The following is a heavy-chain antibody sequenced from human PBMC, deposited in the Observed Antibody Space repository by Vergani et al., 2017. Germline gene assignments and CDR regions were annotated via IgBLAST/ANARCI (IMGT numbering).Heavy chain of an antibody. CDR3: ARVVTTSYYYYYYGMDV. CDR1: GYSFTSYW. Sequence: EVPLVQSGAAVKTPGESLKISCKGSGYSFTSYWIGWVRQMPGKGLEWMGIIYPGDSDTRYSPSFQGQVTISADKSISTAYLQWSSLKASDTAMYYCARVVTTSYYYYYYGMDVWGQGTTVTVSS. V-gene: IGHV5-51*01. CDR2: IYPGDSDT. J-gene: IGHJ6*02. D-gene: IGHD2-21*02.